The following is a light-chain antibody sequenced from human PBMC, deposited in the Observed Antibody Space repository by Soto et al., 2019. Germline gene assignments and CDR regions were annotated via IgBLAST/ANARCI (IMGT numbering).Light chain of an antibody. CDR2: DAS. Sequence: TQMTQSPSSLSASVGDRVTITCRTSQSVSNYLNWYQQKSGKAPKLLIYDASTLESGVPSRFSGSGSGTEFTLTISSLQPDDFATYYCQQFNTSPWTFGQGTEVDIK. CDR1: QSVSNY. CDR3: QQFNTSPWT. V-gene: IGKV1-5*01. J-gene: IGKJ1*01.